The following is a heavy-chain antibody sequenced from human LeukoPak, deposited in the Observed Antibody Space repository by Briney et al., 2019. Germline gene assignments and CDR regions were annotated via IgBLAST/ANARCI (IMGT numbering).Heavy chain of an antibody. Sequence: PGGSLRLSCAASGFPFNSYSMDWVRQAPGKGLEWLSDISSRGGTIYYADSVKGRFTISRDSAKNTLYLQMNSLRDEDTGIYYCARLGPGGMDVWGQGTTVTVSS. CDR1: GFPFNSYS. CDR3: ARLGPGGMDV. V-gene: IGHV3-48*02. CDR2: ISSRGGTI. D-gene: IGHD3-10*01. J-gene: IGHJ6*02.